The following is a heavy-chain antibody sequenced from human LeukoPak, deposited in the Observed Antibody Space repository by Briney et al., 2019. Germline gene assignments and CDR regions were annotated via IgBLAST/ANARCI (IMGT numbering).Heavy chain of an antibody. CDR3: AKAYPSGVVPSTRADY. V-gene: IGHV3-23*01. Sequence: GGSLRLSCAASGFTFSDYAMTWVRQAPGKGLEWLSGISSSGAGPYYAHSVKGRFTISRDNSKNTLYLQMNSLRAEDTAVYYCAKAYPSGVVPSTRADYWGQGTLVTVSS. D-gene: IGHD2-2*01. CDR2: ISSSGAGP. CDR1: GFTFSDYA. J-gene: IGHJ4*02.